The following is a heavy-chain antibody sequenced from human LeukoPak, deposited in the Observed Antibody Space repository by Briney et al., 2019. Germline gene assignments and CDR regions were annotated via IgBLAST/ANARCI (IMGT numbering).Heavy chain of an antibody. V-gene: IGHV4-39*01. CDR1: GDSISSTPYY. D-gene: IGHD3-22*01. CDR3: ARHAYYYDSSRYFFPFDI. Sequence: PSETLSLTCTVSGDSISSTPYYWGWIRQSPRKGLEWITTMFYRGSTYYNPSLKSRVTMSVDTSRNQFSLKLTSVTAADTAVYYCARHAYYYDSSRYFFPFDIWGQGTLVTVSS. J-gene: IGHJ4*02. CDR2: MFYRGST.